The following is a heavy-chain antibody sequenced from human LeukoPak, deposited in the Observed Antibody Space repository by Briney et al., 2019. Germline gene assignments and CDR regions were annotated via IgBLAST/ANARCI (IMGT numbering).Heavy chain of an antibody. CDR2: INPSAGST. J-gene: IGHJ4*02. D-gene: IGHD3-3*01. CDR3: ARGGYDFSSGYYPSR. Sequence: ASVKVSCKASGYIFTTYYMNWVRQAPGQGLEWMGIINPSAGSTSYAQKFQGRVSMTRDTSTNTVCMELSSLRSEGTAVYYCARGGYDFSSGYYPSRWGQGTLVTVSS. V-gene: IGHV1-46*01. CDR1: GYIFTTYY.